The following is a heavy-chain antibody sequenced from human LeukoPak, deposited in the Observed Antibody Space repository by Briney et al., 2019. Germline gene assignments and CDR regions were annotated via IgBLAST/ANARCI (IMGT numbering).Heavy chain of an antibody. Sequence: GGSLRLSCAASGFTFSSYGMHWVRQAPGKGLEWVAFISYDGSNKYYADSVKGRFTVSRDNSKNTLHLQMNSLRGEDTAVYYCAKDYSFGSGHVHFDSWGQGTLVTVSS. CDR1: GFTFSSYG. CDR3: AKDYSFGSGHVHFDS. J-gene: IGHJ4*02. D-gene: IGHD5-12*01. V-gene: IGHV3-30*18. CDR2: ISYDGSNK.